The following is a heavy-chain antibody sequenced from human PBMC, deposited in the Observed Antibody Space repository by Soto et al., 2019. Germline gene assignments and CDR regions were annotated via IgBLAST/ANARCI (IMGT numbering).Heavy chain of an antibody. Sequence: QVQLQESGPGLVKPSETLSLTCRVSGGSMSGYYWSWVRLAPGKGLDWIGYVYYTGSTNYNPSLQSRVSISVDTSNKHFSLSLSLVTAADTAVYFCARSIAVPSGHIDHWGQGIRVTISS. J-gene: IGHJ4*02. D-gene: IGHD6-6*01. CDR1: GGSMSGYY. CDR3: ARSIAVPSGHIDH. V-gene: IGHV4-59*01. CDR2: VYYTGST.